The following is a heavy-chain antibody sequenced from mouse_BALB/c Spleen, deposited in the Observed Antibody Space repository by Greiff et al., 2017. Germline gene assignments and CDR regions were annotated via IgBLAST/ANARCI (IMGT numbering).Heavy chain of an antibody. Sequence: QVQLKQSGAELVKPGASVKLSCKASGYTFTSYYMYWVKQRPGQGLEWIGEINPSNGGTNFNEKFKSKATLTVDKSSSTAYMQLSSLTSEDSAVYYCTRSGSSYNYAMDYWGQGTSVTVSS. J-gene: IGHJ4*01. D-gene: IGHD1-1*01. CDR3: TRSGSSYNYAMDY. CDR2: INPSNGGT. CDR1: GYTFTSYY. V-gene: IGHV1S81*02.